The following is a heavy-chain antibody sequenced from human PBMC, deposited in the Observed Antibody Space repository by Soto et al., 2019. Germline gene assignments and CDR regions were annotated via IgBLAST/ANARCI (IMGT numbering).Heavy chain of an antibody. CDR1: GGSISSGDYY. Sequence: PSETLSLTCTVSGGSISSGDYYWSWIRQPPGKGLEWIGYIYYSGSTYYNPSLKSRVTISVDTSKNQFSLKLSSVTAADTAVYYCARGNAIGNFDYWGQGTLVTVSS. CDR3: ARGNAIGNFDY. CDR2: IYYSGST. V-gene: IGHV4-30-4*01. J-gene: IGHJ4*02. D-gene: IGHD3-22*01.